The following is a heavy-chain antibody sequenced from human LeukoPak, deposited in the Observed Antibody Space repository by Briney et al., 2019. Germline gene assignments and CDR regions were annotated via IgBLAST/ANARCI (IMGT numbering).Heavy chain of an antibody. CDR2: ISGSGGST. Sequence: GGSLRLSCAASGFTFSSYAMSWVRLAPGKGLEWVSAISGSGGSTYYADSVKGRFTISRDNSKNTLYLQMNSLRAEDTAVYYCAKRGAKRITIFGVGSDFDYWGQGTLVTVSS. CDR3: AKRGAKRITIFGVGSDFDY. J-gene: IGHJ4*02. CDR1: GFTFSSYA. D-gene: IGHD3-3*01. V-gene: IGHV3-23*01.